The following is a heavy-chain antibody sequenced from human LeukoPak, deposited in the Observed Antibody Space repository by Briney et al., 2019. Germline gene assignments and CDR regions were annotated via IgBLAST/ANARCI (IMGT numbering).Heavy chain of an antibody. Sequence: GESLKISCKGSGYRFTSYWIGWVRQMPGKGLEWMGIVYPGDSDTRYSPSFQGQVTISADKSISTAYVQWSSLKASDTAMYYCARSKWLPQTQYYYYMDVWGKGTTVTISS. CDR1: GYRFTSYW. V-gene: IGHV5-51*01. D-gene: IGHD6-19*01. J-gene: IGHJ6*03. CDR3: ARSKWLPQTQYYYYMDV. CDR2: VYPGDSDT.